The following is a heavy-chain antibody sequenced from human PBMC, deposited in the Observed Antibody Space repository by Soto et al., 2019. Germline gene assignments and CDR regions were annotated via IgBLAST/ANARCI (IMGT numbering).Heavy chain of an antibody. D-gene: IGHD6-13*01. CDR2: IYPGDSDT. CDR3: ATRIAAAGNWAPPTLYYYYGMDV. Sequence: PGESLKISCKGSGYSFTSYWIGWVRQMPGKGLEWMGIIYPGDSDTRCSPSFQGQVTISADKSISTAYLQWSSLKASDTAMYYCATRIAAAGNWAPPTLYYYYGMDVWGQGTTVTVSS. CDR1: GYSFTSYW. V-gene: IGHV5-51*01. J-gene: IGHJ6*02.